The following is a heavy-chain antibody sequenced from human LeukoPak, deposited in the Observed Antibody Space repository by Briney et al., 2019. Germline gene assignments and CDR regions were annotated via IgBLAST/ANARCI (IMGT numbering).Heavy chain of an antibody. Sequence: SVKVSCKASGGTFSSYTISWVRQAPGQGLEWMGRIIPILGIANYAQKFQGRVTITADKSTSTAYVELSSLRSEDTAVYYCARTGSGSPPFDYWGQGTLVTVSS. D-gene: IGHD3-10*01. CDR1: GGTFSSYT. CDR3: ARTGSGSPPFDY. J-gene: IGHJ4*02. V-gene: IGHV1-69*02. CDR2: IIPILGIA.